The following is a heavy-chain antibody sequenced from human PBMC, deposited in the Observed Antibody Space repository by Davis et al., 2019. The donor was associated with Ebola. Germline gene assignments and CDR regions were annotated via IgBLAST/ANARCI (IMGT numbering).Heavy chain of an antibody. CDR2: IIPILGIA. J-gene: IGHJ4*02. V-gene: IGHV1-69*10. CDR1: GGTFSSYA. D-gene: IGHD3-3*01. CDR3: ARSHDLYDFWSGYWPSYFDY. Sequence: SVKVSCKASGGTFSSYAISWVRQAPGQGLEWMGGIIPILGIANYAQKFQGRVTITADESTSTAYMELSSLRSEDTAVYYCARSHDLYDFWSGYWPSYFDYWGQGTLVTVSS.